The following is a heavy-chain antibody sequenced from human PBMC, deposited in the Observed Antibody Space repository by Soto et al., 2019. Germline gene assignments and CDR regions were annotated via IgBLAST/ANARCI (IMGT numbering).Heavy chain of an antibody. V-gene: IGHV4-4*02. CDR1: GGSISSSNW. CDR2: IYHSGST. CDR3: ATYRKFFQI. J-gene: IGHJ3*02. Sequence: NPSETLSLTCAVSGGSISSSNWWSWVRQPPGKGLEWIGEIYHSGSTNYNPSLKSRVTISVDRSKNHFFLNLTSVTAADTAVYYCATYRKFFQIWGQGTKVTVSS.